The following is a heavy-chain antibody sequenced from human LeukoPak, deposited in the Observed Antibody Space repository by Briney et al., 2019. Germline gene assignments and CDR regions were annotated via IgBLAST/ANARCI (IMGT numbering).Heavy chain of an antibody. J-gene: IGHJ4*02. D-gene: IGHD5-24*01. CDR1: GFTFSSYA. V-gene: IGHV3-30-3*01. CDR3: ARVADGYTTYYFDY. Sequence: GRSLRLSCVASGFTFSSYAMHWVRQAPGKGLEWVAVISYDGSNKYYADSVKGRFTISRDNSKNTLYLQMNSLRAEDTAVYYCARVADGYTTYYFDYWGQGTLVTVSS. CDR2: ISYDGSNK.